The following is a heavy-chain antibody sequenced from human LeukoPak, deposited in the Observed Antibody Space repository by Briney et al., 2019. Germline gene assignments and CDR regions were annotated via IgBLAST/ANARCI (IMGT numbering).Heavy chain of an antibody. D-gene: IGHD1-14*01. V-gene: IGHV3-74*01. CDR1: GFTFSSHL. J-gene: IGHJ4*02. Sequence: GGSLRLSCAASGFTFSSHLMHWVRQAQGTGLVWVSSVKSDGTATNYADSVKGRFTISRDNAKNTLYLQTNSLRVEDTAVYYCVRKFATGDWGQGTLVTVSS. CDR3: VRKFATGD. CDR2: VKSDGTAT.